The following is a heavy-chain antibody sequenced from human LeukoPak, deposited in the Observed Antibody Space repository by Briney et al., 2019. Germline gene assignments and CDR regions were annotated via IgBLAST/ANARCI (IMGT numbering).Heavy chain of an antibody. CDR3: AREDGGLPS. Sequence: PGGSLRLSCAASGFIFEDCGMSWVRQAPGKGLEWVSGINWNGGRTSHVDSVKGRFTISRDNAKNSLFLQMNSLRPEDTAFYYCAREDGGLPSWGQGTLVTVSS. CDR1: GFIFEDCG. D-gene: IGHD4-23*01. CDR2: INWNGGRT. V-gene: IGHV3-20*04. J-gene: IGHJ5*02.